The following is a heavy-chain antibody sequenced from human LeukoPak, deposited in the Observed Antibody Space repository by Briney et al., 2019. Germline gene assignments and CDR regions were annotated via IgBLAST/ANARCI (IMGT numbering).Heavy chain of an antibody. V-gene: IGHV1-69*13. J-gene: IGHJ6*02. Sequence: SVTVSCKASGGTFSSYAISWVRQAPGQGLEWMGGIIPIFGTANYAQKFQGRVTITADESTSTAYMELSSLRSEDTAVYYCARDWAGPYGSGSYYYYYGMDVWGQGTTVTVSS. CDR1: GGTFSSYA. CDR3: ARDWAGPYGSGSYYYYYGMDV. CDR2: IIPIFGTA. D-gene: IGHD3-10*01.